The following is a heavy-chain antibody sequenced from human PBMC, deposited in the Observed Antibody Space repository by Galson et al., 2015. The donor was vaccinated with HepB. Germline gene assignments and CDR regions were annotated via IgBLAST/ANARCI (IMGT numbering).Heavy chain of an antibody. CDR2: ITQSGST. CDR3: ARAKGPQVLLEYHYYGMDV. CDR1: GGSFSTYH. D-gene: IGHD2/OR15-2a*01. V-gene: IGHV4-34*01. J-gene: IGHJ6*01. Sequence: SDTLSLTCAVVGGSFSTYHWTWIRQPPGKGLEWIGEITQSGSTHSNPSLKSRVTISMDTSKNQFSLKVRSVSAADTAVYYCARAKGPQVLLEYHYYGMDVWGQGTTVSVSS.